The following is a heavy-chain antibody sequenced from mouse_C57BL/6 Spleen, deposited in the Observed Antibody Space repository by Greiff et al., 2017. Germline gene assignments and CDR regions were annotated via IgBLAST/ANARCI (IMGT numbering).Heavy chain of an antibody. CDR1: GFNIKDDY. CDR2: IDPENGDT. J-gene: IGHJ3*01. V-gene: IGHV14-4*01. Sequence: EVHLVESGAELVRPGASVKLSCTASGFNIKDDYMHWVKQRPEQGLEWIGWIDPENGDTEYASKFQGKATITADTSSNTAYLQLSSLTSEDTAVYYCTTSYYGSSRFAYWGQGTLVTVSA. CDR3: TTSYYGSSRFAY. D-gene: IGHD1-1*01.